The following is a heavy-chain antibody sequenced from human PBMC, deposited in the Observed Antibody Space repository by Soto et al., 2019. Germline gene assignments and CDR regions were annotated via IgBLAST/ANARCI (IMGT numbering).Heavy chain of an antibody. CDR3: ARDRVIRYTGYELDL. CDR2: MTSDGSSK. V-gene: IGHV3-30-3*01. Sequence: QMQLLESGGGVVQPGKALRLSCAASGFAFNSHSMHWVRQAPGKGLEWLALMTSDGSSKFYADSVKGRCTTSRDNSKNTHYLEMNSLRSEDTAVYYCARDRVIRYTGYELDLWGQGTLVTVSS. CDR1: GFAFNSHS. D-gene: IGHD3-9*01. J-gene: IGHJ5*02.